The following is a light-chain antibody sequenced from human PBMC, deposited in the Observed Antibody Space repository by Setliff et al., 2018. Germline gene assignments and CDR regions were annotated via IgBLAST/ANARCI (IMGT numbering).Light chain of an antibody. Sequence: SVLTQPASVSGSPGQSITIYCIGSSSDIGAYDYVAWYQQHPGKAPKLMIYDVSHRPSGVSHRFSASKSGNTASLTISGLQVEDEADYYCSSYSTRTSLDVFGTGTKVTV. J-gene: IGLJ1*01. CDR3: SSYSTRTSLDV. CDR1: SSDIGAYDY. V-gene: IGLV2-14*03. CDR2: DVS.